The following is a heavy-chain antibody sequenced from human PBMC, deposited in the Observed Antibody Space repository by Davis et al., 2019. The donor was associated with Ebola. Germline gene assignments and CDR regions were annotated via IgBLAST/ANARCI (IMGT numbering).Heavy chain of an antibody. Sequence: GESLKISCAASGFIFNNYAMTWVRQAPGKGLEWVATIENDGSKKYYMDSVKGRFTISRDNAKNSLFLQMNSLRADDTAVYYCARDPLIIGDATTDSWGQGTLVTVSS. V-gene: IGHV3-7*01. CDR1: GFIFNNYA. CDR3: ARDPLIIGDATTDS. D-gene: IGHD2/OR15-2a*01. J-gene: IGHJ5*01. CDR2: IENDGSKK.